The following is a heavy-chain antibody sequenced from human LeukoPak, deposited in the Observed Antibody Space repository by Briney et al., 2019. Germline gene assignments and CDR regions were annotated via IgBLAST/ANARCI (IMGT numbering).Heavy chain of an antibody. CDR1: GFTLSGDA. CDR2: IIGSGGST. D-gene: IGHD1-26*01. Sequence: GGSLRLASAASGFTLSGDAMSRAREAPGKGLEWVSAIIGSGGSTYYADSVKGRFTISRDNSKNTLYLQMNSLRAEDTAVYYCAKRGDSGSYHYYYYGMDVWGQGTTVTVSS. CDR3: AKRGDSGSYHYYYYGMDV. J-gene: IGHJ6*02. V-gene: IGHV3-23*01.